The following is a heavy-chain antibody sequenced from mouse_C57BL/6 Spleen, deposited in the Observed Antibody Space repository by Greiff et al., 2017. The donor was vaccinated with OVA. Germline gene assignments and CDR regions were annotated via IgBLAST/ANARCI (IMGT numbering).Heavy chain of an antibody. D-gene: IGHD2-3*01. J-gene: IGHJ3*01. CDR1: GYTFTDYN. CDR3: ADDGYLAWFAY. CDR2: INPNNGGT. Sequence: VQLKQSGPELVKPGASVKMSCKASGYTFTDYNMHWVKQSHGKSLEWIGYINPNNGGTSYNQKFKGKATLTVNKSSSTAYMELRSLTSEDSAVYYCADDGYLAWFAYWGQGTLVTVSA. V-gene: IGHV1-22*01.